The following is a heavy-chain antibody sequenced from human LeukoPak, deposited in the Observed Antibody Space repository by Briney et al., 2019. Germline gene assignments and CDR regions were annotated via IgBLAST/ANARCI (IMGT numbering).Heavy chain of an antibody. CDR1: GFTFSSYA. V-gene: IGHV3-23*01. Sequence: GGSLRLSCAASGFTFSSYAMNCVRQAPGKGLECVSTISASGDNTYNADSVKGRFTISRDNSKNTLYLQMNSLRAEGTALYYCAKGSDWFDPWGQGTLVTVSS. J-gene: IGHJ5*02. CDR2: ISASGDNT. CDR3: AKGSDWFDP.